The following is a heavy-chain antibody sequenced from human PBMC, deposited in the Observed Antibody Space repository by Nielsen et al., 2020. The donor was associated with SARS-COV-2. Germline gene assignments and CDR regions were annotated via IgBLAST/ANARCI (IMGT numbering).Heavy chain of an antibody. V-gene: IGHV3-23*01. CDR2: INGGGSTT. Sequence: GESLKISCAASGFTFSTYAMSWVRQAPGKGLEWVSAINGGGSTTFYADSVKGRFTISRDNSRNTLYLQMIGLRVDDTAVYYCARDPAMSASWSQEHDSWGQGTLVTVSS. CDR1: GFTFSTYA. CDR3: ARDPAMSASWSQEHDS. D-gene: IGHD6-13*01. J-gene: IGHJ4*02.